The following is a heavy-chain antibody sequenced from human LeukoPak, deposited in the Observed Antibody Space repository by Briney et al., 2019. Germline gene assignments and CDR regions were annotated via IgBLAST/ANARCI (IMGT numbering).Heavy chain of an antibody. CDR2: INHIGGT. V-gene: IGHV4-34*01. D-gene: IGHD3-10*01. CDR3: ARDPYGSGSYLDY. J-gene: IGHJ4*02. Sequence: SETLSLTCAVYVGSFSDYYWNWIRQSPGKGLEWIGEINHIGGTTYNPSLKSRDVISVDPSKNQFSLKLSSVTAADTAVYYCARDPYGSGSYLDYWGQGTLVTVSS. CDR1: VGSFSDYY.